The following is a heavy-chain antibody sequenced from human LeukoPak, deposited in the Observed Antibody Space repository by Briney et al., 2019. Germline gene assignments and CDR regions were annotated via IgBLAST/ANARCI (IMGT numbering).Heavy chain of an antibody. J-gene: IGHJ4*02. CDR1: GFTFSSYG. CDR2: IWYDGSNK. CDR3: ARGVLQYSSGWYGDY. D-gene: IGHD6-19*01. Sequence: GGSLGLSCAASGFTFSSYGMHWVRQAPGKGLEWVAVIWYDGSNKYYADSVKGRFTISRDNSKNTLYLQMNSLRAEDTAVYYCARGVLQYSSGWYGDYWGQGTLVTVSS. V-gene: IGHV3-33*01.